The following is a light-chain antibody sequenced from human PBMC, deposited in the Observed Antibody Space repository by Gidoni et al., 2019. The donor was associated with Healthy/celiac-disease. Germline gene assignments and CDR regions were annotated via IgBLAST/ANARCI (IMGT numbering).Light chain of an antibody. J-gene: IGKJ1*01. CDR2: GAS. CDR3: QQYGSSPRT. CDR1: QSVSSSY. V-gene: IGKV3-20*01. Sequence: EIVLTQSPGTLSLSPAERATLSCRASQSVSSSYLAWYQQKPGQAPRLLIYGASSRATGIPDRFSGSGSGTDFTLTISRLGPEDFAVYYCQQYGSSPRTFGQGSKVEIK.